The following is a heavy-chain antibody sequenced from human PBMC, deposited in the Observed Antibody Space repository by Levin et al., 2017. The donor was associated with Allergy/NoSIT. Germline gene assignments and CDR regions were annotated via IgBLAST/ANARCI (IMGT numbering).Heavy chain of an antibody. Sequence: SQTLSLTCAVYGGSFSGYYWSWIRQPPGKGLEWIGEINHSGSTNYNPSLKSRVTISVDTSKNQFSLKLSSVTAADTAVYYCARGSGSHYYDSRLFDYWGQGTLVTVSS. CDR3: ARGSGSHYYDSRLFDY. D-gene: IGHD3-22*01. J-gene: IGHJ4*02. CDR2: INHSGST. V-gene: IGHV4-34*01. CDR1: GGSFSGYY.